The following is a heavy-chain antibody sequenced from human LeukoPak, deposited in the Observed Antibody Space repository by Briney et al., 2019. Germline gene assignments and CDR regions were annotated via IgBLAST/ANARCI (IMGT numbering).Heavy chain of an antibody. CDR1: GDSVSSDSAA. V-gene: IGHV6-1*01. J-gene: IGHJ4*02. CDR3: ARGVNYSLDY. Sequence: SQTLSLTCAISGDSVSSDSAAWNWIRQSPSRGLEWLGSTYHRSKWYKDYAVSVISRISVSPDTPKNQCSLQLNSVAHEDTAVYYCARGVNYSLDYWGQGTLVTVSS. CDR2: TYHRSKWYK. D-gene: IGHD1-7*01.